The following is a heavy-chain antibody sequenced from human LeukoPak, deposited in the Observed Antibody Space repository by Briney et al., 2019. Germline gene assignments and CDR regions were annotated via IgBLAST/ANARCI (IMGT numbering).Heavy chain of an antibody. Sequence: GGSLRLSCAASGFTFDDYAMHWVRQAPGKGLEWVSGISWNSGSIGYADSVKGRFTISRDNAKNSLYPQMNSLRAEDTALYYCAKDHKYNWNDGRGFDYWGQGTLVTVSS. V-gene: IGHV3-9*01. D-gene: IGHD1-1*01. CDR1: GFTFDDYA. J-gene: IGHJ4*02. CDR3: AKDHKYNWNDGRGFDY. CDR2: ISWNSGSI.